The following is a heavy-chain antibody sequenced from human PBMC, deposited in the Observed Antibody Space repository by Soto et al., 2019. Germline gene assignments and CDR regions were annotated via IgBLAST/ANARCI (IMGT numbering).Heavy chain of an antibody. CDR3: ARAGGLDSGNPDY. J-gene: IGHJ4*02. CDR1: GFTVSSNY. V-gene: IGHV3-53*04. D-gene: IGHD3-10*01. CDR2: IYSGGST. Sequence: GGSLRLSCAASGFTVSSNYMSWVRQAPGKGLEWVSVIYSGGSTYYADSVKGRFTISRHNSKNTLYLQMNSLRAEDTAVYYCARAGGLDSGNPDYWGQGTLVTVSS.